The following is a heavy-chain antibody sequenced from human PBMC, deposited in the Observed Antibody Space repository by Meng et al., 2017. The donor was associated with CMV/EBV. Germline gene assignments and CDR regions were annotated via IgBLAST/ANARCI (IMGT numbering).Heavy chain of an antibody. Sequence: LTCAASGFTFSSYAMSWVRQAPGKGLEWVSAISGSGGSTYYADSVKGRFTISRDNSKNTLYLQMNSLRAEDTAVYYCAKAESRYVDTAMDYWGQGTLVTVSS. D-gene: IGHD5-18*01. V-gene: IGHV3-23*01. CDR3: AKAESRYVDTAMDY. J-gene: IGHJ4*02. CDR2: ISGSGGST. CDR1: GFTFSSYA.